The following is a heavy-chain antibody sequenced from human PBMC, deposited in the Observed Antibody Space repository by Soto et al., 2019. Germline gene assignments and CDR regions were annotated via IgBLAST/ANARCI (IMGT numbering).Heavy chain of an antibody. CDR3: ARGYXRCRTVESYPTGPDFDY. D-gene: IGHD1-26*01. Sequence: SEPLSPPCPVYVGSFRSYSGSWIPQARGRELVWSGEINHSGSTNYSPSLKSRVTLSVDTSKNEYSLKLSFVTGASSAAYYCARGYXRCRTVESYPTGPDFDYWGQGTLVTVSS. CDR2: INHSGST. J-gene: IGHJ4*02. CDR1: VGSFRSYS. V-gene: IGHV4-34*01.